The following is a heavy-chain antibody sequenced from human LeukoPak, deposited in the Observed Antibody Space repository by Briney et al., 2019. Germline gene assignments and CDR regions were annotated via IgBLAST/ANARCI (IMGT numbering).Heavy chain of an antibody. D-gene: IGHD3-22*01. CDR2: ICYSGST. J-gene: IGHJ4*02. CDR3: ARQTGDSSGYYYKDYFDY. CDR1: GGSISSSSYY. Sequence: SSETLSLTCTVSGGSISSSSYYWGWIRQPPGKGLEWIGSICYSGSTYYNPSLKSRVTISVDTSKNQFSLKRSSVTAAETALYYCARQTGDSSGYYYKDYFDYWGQGTLVTVSS. V-gene: IGHV4-39*01.